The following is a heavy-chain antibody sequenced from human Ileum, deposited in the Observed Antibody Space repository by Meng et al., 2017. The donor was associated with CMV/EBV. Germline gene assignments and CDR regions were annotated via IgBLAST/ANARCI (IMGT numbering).Heavy chain of an antibody. D-gene: IGHD5-18*01. V-gene: IGHV4-39*01. CDR2: IYYSGST. J-gene: IGHJ6*02. CDR3: ARHRVGRYSYGYGGMDV. CDR1: GGSISSSSYY. Sequence: SETLSLTCTVSGGSISSSSYYWGWIRPPPGKGLEWIGSIYYSGSTYYNPSLKSRVTISVDTSKNQFSLKLSSVTAADTAVYYCARHRVGRYSYGYGGMDVWGQGTTVTVSS.